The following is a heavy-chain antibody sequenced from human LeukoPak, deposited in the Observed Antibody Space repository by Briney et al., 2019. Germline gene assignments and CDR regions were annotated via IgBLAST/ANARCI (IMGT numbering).Heavy chain of an antibody. V-gene: IGHV4-39*01. CDR2: IYYSGTT. Sequence: SETLSLTCTVSAVSISSSGYYWVWMRQPPGKGLEWVVSIYYSGTTYYNPSLKSRVNISVDTSKNQFSLEETSATATDTALYYCARHNRGLGQLGSYLKTEVAYWGQGTLVTVSS. J-gene: IGHJ4*02. CDR1: AVSISSSGYY. D-gene: IGHD3-16*02. CDR3: ARHNRGLGQLGSYLKTEVAY.